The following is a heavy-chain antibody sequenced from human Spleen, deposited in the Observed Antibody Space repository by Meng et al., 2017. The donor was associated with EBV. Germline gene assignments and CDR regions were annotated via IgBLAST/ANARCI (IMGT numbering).Heavy chain of an antibody. V-gene: IGHV1-18*01. Sequence: QGQMVQPGPVVKKPGASVKVSCKASGYKFRTYGISWVRQAPGQGLEWMGWISPYTGKTNYAQKVQGRVTMTTDTSTSTAYMELKGLRSDDTAVYYCATDAEWLQLWYFAYWGQGTLVTVSS. D-gene: IGHD5-24*01. CDR2: ISPYTGKT. CDR3: ATDAEWLQLWYFAY. CDR1: GYKFRTYG. J-gene: IGHJ4*01.